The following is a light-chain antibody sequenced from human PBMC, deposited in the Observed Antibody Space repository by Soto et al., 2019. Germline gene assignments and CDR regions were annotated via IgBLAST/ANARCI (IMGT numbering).Light chain of an antibody. J-gene: IGKJ1*01. CDR2: GAS. Sequence: NVLSQSPGTLSLSPGERATLSCRASQSVSSDYLAWYQQKPGQAPRLLIYGASSRATGIPDRFSGSGSGTDFALTISRLEPDDFAMYYCQQYGSSPRTFGQGTKVDI. CDR3: QQYGSSPRT. CDR1: QSVSSDY. V-gene: IGKV3-20*01.